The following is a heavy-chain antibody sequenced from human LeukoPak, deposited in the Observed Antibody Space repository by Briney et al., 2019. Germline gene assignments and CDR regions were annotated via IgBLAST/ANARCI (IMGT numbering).Heavy chain of an antibody. CDR1: VGSISSGDYY. CDR2: IYYSGST. V-gene: IGHV4-30-4*08. D-gene: IGHD3-16*02. Sequence: SETLSLTCTVSVGSISSGDYYCSSVRQPPGKVLEWIGYIYYSGSTYYHPSLKSRVTISVDPSNNHFSMKLTLVPAPDTAGHYCARGDVWGSYQVDYWGQGTLLTVSS. CDR3: ARGDVWGSYQVDY. J-gene: IGHJ4*02.